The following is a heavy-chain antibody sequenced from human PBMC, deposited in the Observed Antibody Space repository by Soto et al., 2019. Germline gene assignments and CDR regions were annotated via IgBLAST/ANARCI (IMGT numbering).Heavy chain of an antibody. J-gene: IGHJ1*01. CDR2: IIPIFGTA. CDR1: GGTFSSYA. Sequence: QVQLVQSGAEVKKPGSSVKVSCKASGGTFSSYAISWVRQAPGQGLEWMGGIIPIFGTANYAQKFQGRVTITADESTSTAHRELSSLRSADTAVYYCADGLSGWYEPQYFQHWGQGTLVTVSS. D-gene: IGHD6-19*01. CDR3: ADGLSGWYEPQYFQH. V-gene: IGHV1-69*12.